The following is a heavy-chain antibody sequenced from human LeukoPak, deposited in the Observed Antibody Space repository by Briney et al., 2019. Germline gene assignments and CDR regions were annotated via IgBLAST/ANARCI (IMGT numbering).Heavy chain of an antibody. CDR1: GDSISRSGYY. J-gene: IGHJ3*02. Sequence: SETLSLTCTVSGDSISRSGYYWGWLRQPPGKGLEWIGSIFYTGSTYFNPSLKSRATISGDTSTNQFSLNLYSVTDADTAVYYCARYPKSYSSGWTALDIWGQGTMVTVSS. V-gene: IGHV4-39*01. CDR2: IFYTGST. D-gene: IGHD6-19*01. CDR3: ARYPKSYSSGWTALDI.